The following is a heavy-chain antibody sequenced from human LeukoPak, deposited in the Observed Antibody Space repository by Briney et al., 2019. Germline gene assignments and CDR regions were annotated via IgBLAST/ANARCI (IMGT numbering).Heavy chain of an antibody. Sequence: GSSVKVSRMASGGTFSSYAISWVRQAPGQGLEWMGGIIPIFGTANYAQKFQGRVTITADKSTSTAYMELSSLRSEDTAVYYCASSRGYSSGRSRGYFDYWGQGTLVTVSS. D-gene: IGHD6-19*01. CDR3: ASSRGYSSGRSRGYFDY. V-gene: IGHV1-69*06. J-gene: IGHJ4*02. CDR2: IIPIFGTA. CDR1: GGTFSSYA.